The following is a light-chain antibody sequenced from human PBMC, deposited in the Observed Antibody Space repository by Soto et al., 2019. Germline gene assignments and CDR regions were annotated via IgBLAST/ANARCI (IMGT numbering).Light chain of an antibody. V-gene: IGKV1-5*03. CDR1: QSISSW. J-gene: IGKJ3*01. CDR2: RAS. Sequence: DIQMTQSPSTLSASVGDRVTITCRASQSISSWLAWYKQKPGKATKLLIYRASNLESGVPSRFTGSGSGTEFTLTNSNLQPDDFATYYCQQYKSSILTFGPGTKVDIK. CDR3: QQYKSSILT.